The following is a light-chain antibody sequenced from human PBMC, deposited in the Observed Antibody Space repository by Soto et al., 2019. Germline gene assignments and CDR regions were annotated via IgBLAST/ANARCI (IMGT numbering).Light chain of an antibody. CDR3: QQYNSYSWT. Sequence: DIQMTQSPSTLSASVGDRVTITCRASQSISSWLAWYQQKPGKAPKLLIYDASSLESGVPSRFSGSGSGTEFTLTISSLQPDDVANYYCQQYNSYSWTFGQGTKVEIK. CDR2: DAS. J-gene: IGKJ1*01. CDR1: QSISSW. V-gene: IGKV1-5*01.